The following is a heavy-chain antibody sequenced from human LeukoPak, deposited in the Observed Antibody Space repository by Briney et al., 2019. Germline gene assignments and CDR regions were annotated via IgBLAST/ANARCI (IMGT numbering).Heavy chain of an antibody. CDR1: GFTSSSYW. J-gene: IGHJ4*02. CDR2: IKQDGNEK. V-gene: IGHV3-7*01. CDR3: ARDRDIVATIGFDY. Sequence: SGGSLRLSCAASGFTSSSYWMTWVRQAPGKGLEWVANIKQDGNEKYYVDSVKGRFTISRDNAKNSLYLQMNGLRAEDTAVYYCARDRDIVATIGFDYWGQGTLVTVSS. D-gene: IGHD5-12*01.